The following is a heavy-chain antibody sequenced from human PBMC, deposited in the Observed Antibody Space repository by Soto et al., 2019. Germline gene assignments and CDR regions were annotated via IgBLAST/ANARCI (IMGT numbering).Heavy chain of an antibody. D-gene: IGHD3-10*01. CDR2: IIPIFGTA. J-gene: IGHJ6*02. CDR3: ATTPAPMVPTPLFYSYYGKDV. Sequence: SVKVSCKASGGTFGSYAISWVRQAPGQGLEWMGGIIPIFGTANYAQKFQGRVTITADESTSTAYMELSSLRSEDTAVYYCATTPAPMVPTPLFYSYYGKDVWGQGTTVTVSS. V-gene: IGHV1-69*13. CDR1: GGTFGSYA.